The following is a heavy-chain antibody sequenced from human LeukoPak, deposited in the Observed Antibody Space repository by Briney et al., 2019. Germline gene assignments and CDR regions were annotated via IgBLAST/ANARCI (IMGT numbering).Heavy chain of an antibody. J-gene: IGHJ3*02. CDR1: GGSISSGGYS. CDR3: ARSPYASGGSFDAFDI. CDR2: IYHSGST. V-gene: IGHV4-30-2*01. Sequence: PSQTLSLTCAVSGGSISSGGYSWSWIRQPPGKGLEWIGYIYHSGSTYYNPSPKSRVTISVDRSKNQFSLKLSSVTAADTAVYYCARSPYASGGSFDAFDIWGQGTMVTVSS. D-gene: IGHD1-26*01.